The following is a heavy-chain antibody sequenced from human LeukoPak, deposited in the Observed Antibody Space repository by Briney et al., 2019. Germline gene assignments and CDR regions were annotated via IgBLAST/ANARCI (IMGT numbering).Heavy chain of an antibody. CDR2: LYYNRGA. V-gene: IGHV4-59*01. Sequence: SETLSLTCTVSGGSISGYYWSWSRQAPGKGVEWIGNLYYNRGAWFKSSLRSRVTTSVDTSKNEFSLKLSSVTAADTAVYYCARWSDCGGDCHILDYWGQGILVTVSS. D-gene: IGHD2-21*02. CDR3: ARWSDCGGDCHILDY. J-gene: IGHJ4*02. CDR1: GGSISGYY.